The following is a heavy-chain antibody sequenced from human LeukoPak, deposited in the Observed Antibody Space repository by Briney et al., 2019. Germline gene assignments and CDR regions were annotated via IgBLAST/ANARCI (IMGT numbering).Heavy chain of an antibody. CDR3: ARDGSSGWSGIDY. J-gene: IGHJ4*02. V-gene: IGHV3-53*05. D-gene: IGHD6-19*01. CDR2: IYRGGST. Sequence: AXGXXXEGVSGIYRGGSTYYPDSVTGRFTISRDNVKNTLYLQMNSLRVEDTAVYYCARDGSSGWSGIDYWGQGTLVTVSS.